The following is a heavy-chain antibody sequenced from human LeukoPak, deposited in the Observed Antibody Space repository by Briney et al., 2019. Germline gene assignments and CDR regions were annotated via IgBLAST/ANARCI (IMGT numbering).Heavy chain of an antibody. CDR1: GFTFSSYW. CDR3: VRDGGVSGYDLLDY. J-gene: IGHJ4*02. Sequence: GGSLRLSCAASGFTFSSYWMTWVRQAPGKGLEWVAQVNQDGSEAHYADSVKARFTISRDNAKSSVSLQMNSLRAEDTAVYYCVRDGGVSGYDLLDYWGQGTLVTVSS. CDR2: VNQDGSEA. D-gene: IGHD5-12*01. V-gene: IGHV3-7*01.